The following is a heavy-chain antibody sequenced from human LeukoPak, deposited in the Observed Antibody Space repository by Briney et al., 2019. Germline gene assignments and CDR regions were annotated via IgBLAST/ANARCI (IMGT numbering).Heavy chain of an antibody. Sequence: GGSLRLSCEASGFTLEHYGMSWVRQAPGKGVEWVAGINWNGGITGYADSVKGRFTISRDNAKNSLYLQMNSLRVEDTALYYCARKGLGGELGGFDYWGQGTLVTVSS. CDR3: ARKGLGGELGGFDY. CDR2: INWNGGIT. D-gene: IGHD1-26*01. CDR1: GFTLEHYG. J-gene: IGHJ4*02. V-gene: IGHV3-20*04.